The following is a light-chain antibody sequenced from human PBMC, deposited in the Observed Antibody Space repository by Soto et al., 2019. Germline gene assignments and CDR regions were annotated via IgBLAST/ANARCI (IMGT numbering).Light chain of an antibody. J-gene: IGLJ3*02. CDR3: QSYDSSLSGWV. CDR2: GTT. CDR1: SSNIGATYD. V-gene: IGLV1-40*01. Sequence: QSVLTQPPSVSGAPGQRVTISCTGGSSNIGATYDVHWYQHLPGTAPKLLIFGTTNRPSGVPDRFSGSKSGTSASLATTGLQAEDEADYYCQSYDSSLSGWVFGGGTKLTVL.